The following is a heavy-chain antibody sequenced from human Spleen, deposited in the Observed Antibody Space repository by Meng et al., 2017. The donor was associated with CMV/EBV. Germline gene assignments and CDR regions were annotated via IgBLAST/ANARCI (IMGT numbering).Heavy chain of an antibody. J-gene: IGHJ4*02. D-gene: IGHD5-24*01. CDR2: MNAGNGNT. CDR1: GYTFANYA. CDR3: ARVGGWHFDY. Sequence: KVSCKASGYTFANYAIHWVRQAPGQRLECMGWMNAGNGNTKYSQKFQGRVTITRDTSATTAHMELSSLRSEDTAVYYCARVGGWHFDYWGQGTLVTVSS. V-gene: IGHV1-3*01.